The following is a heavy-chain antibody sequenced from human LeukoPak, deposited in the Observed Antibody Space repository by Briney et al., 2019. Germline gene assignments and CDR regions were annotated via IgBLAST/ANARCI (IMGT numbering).Heavy chain of an antibody. CDR3: ARETTRLRYFDTG. Sequence: SETLSLTCTVSGGSISSGSYYWSWIRQPAGEGLEWIGRIYTSGSTNYNPSLKSRVTISVDTSKNQFSLKLSSVTAADTAVYYCARETTRLRYFDTGWGQGTLVTVSS. CDR2: IYTSGST. D-gene: IGHD3-9*01. V-gene: IGHV4-61*02. J-gene: IGHJ4*02. CDR1: GGSISSGSYY.